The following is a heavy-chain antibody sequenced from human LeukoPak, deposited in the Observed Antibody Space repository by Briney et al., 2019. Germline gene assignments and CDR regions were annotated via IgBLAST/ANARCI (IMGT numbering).Heavy chain of an antibody. V-gene: IGHV3-9*01. Sequence: GRSLRLSCAASGFTFDDYAMHWVRQAPGKGLEWVSGISWNSGSIGYADSVKGRFTISRDNAKNSLYLQMNSLRAEDTALYYCAKDSGITMVRGVISKFFYYYGMDVWGRGTTVTVSS. J-gene: IGHJ6*02. D-gene: IGHD3-10*01. CDR1: GFTFDDYA. CDR3: AKDSGITMVRGVISKFFYYYGMDV. CDR2: ISWNSGSI.